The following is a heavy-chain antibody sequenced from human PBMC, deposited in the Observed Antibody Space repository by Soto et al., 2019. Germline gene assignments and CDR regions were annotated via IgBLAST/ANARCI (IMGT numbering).Heavy chain of an antibody. CDR3: ARDHWWSFDY. CDR1: GISFSSHW. Sequence: EVQLVESGGGLVRPGGSLRLSCVATGISFSSHWMSWVRQGPGKGLEWVAKIKQDGSEKQYADSVKGRFTISRDNAKDSLYLQMDSLRAEDTAVYYWARDHWWSFDYCGQGALVTVSS. CDR2: IKQDGSEK. D-gene: IGHD2-15*01. V-gene: IGHV3-7*01. J-gene: IGHJ4*02.